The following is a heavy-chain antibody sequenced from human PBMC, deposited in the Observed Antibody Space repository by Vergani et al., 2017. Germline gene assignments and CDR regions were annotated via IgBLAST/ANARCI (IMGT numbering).Heavy chain of an antibody. Sequence: QVQLQESGPGLVKPSETLSLTCTVSGGSISSYYWSWSRQPPGKGLEWIGYIYYSGSTNYNPSLKSRVTISVDTSKNQFSLKLSSVTAADTAVYYCAMLAVAAPGGDYWGQGTLVTVSS. CDR1: GGSISSYY. J-gene: IGHJ4*02. CDR3: AMLAVAAPGGDY. D-gene: IGHD6-19*01. CDR2: IYYSGST. V-gene: IGHV4-59*08.